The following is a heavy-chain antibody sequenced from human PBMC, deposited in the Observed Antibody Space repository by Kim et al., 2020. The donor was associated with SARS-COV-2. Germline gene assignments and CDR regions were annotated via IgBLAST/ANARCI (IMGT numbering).Heavy chain of an antibody. CDR1: GFTFSSYT. V-gene: IGHV3-21*01. Sequence: GGSLRLSCAASGFTFSSYTMNWVRQAPGKGLEWVSSISFTSSYIYYADSVKGRFTISRDNAKNSLYLQMNSLRAEDTAVYYCARGLGGSGTYFFDYWGQGTLVTVSS. J-gene: IGHJ4*02. CDR2: ISFTSSYI. D-gene: IGHD3-10*01. CDR3: ARGLGGSGTYFFDY.